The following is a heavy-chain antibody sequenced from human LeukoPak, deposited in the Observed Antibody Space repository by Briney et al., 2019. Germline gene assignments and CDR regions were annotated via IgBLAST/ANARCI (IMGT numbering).Heavy chain of an antibody. D-gene: IGHD4-11*01. CDR2: VSYDGST. Sequence: PSETLSLTCTVSGGSISSYYWSWVRQPPGKGLEWIGYVSYDGSTNYSPSLKSRVTISLYTSKNQYSLNLSSVTTADTAVYYCARTTTTFDDWCQGTLVTVSS. CDR1: GGSISSYY. CDR3: ARTTTTFDD. J-gene: IGHJ4*02. V-gene: IGHV4-59*01.